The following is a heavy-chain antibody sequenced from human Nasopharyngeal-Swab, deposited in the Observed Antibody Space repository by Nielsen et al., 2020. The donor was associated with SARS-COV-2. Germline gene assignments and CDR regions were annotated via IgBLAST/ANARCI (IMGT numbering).Heavy chain of an antibody. J-gene: IGHJ6*02. V-gene: IGHV4-39*07. CDR2: IYSSGST. D-gene: IGHD1-1*01. CDR3: ARDKRPTSMDL. Sequence: SETLSLTCTVSGGSISSNSYYWGWIRQPPGKGLEWIGRIYSSGSTNYNPSLKSRVTMSVDKSNNQVSLKLSSVTAADTAVYYCARDKRPTSMDLWGQGTTVTVSS. CDR1: GGSISSNSYY.